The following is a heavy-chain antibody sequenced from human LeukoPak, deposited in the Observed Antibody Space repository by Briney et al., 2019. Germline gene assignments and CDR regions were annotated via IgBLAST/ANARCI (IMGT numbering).Heavy chain of an antibody. D-gene: IGHD6-19*01. J-gene: IGHJ6*02. CDR3: AKDHIAVADPYYYYGMDV. CDR2: RSGSGGST. CDR1: GFTFSSYS. V-gene: IGHV3-23*01. Sequence: PGGSLRLSCAASGFTFSSYSMNLVRQATGKGLEWVSARSGSGGSTYYADSVKGRFTISRDNSKNTLYLQMNSLRAEDTAVYYCAKDHIAVADPYYYYGMDVWGQGTTVTVSS.